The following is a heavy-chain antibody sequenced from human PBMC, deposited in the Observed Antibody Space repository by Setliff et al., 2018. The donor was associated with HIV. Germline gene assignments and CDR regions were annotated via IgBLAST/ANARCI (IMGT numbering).Heavy chain of an antibody. CDR3: ARANIYSDAFDI. V-gene: IGHV7-4-1*02. D-gene: IGHD2-21*01. Sequence: ASVKVSCKASGYSFTTYSLNWVRQVPGQGVEWMGWISSNTGNPTYAQDFTGRFVFSLDTSVNTAYLQITTLKAENSAVYYCARANIYSDAFDIWGQGTMVTVSS. CDR1: GYSFTTYS. J-gene: IGHJ3*02. CDR2: ISSNTGNP.